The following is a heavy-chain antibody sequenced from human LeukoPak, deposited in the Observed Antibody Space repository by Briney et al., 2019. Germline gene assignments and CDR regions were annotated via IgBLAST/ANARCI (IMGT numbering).Heavy chain of an antibody. V-gene: IGHV3-21*01. J-gene: IGHJ4*02. Sequence: GGSLRLSCAASGFTLSNYNMNWVRQAPGKVLEWVSSISGSGSYLFFADSVKGRFTISRDNTKNSLYLQMNSLRVDDTAVYYCARDAVTGYSSGWYKPFPFDYWGQGSLVTVSS. CDR1: GFTLSNYN. D-gene: IGHD6-19*01. CDR2: ISGSGSYL. CDR3: ARDAVTGYSSGWYKPFPFDY.